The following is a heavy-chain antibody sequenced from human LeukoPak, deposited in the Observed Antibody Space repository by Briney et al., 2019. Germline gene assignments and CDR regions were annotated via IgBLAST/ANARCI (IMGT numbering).Heavy chain of an antibody. CDR3: ARVGGNSFYYYYGMDV. D-gene: IGHD4-23*01. CDR1: GYSFTSYW. J-gene: IGHJ6*02. CDR2: IYPGDSDT. V-gene: IGHV5-51*01. Sequence: GESLKISCKGSGYSFTSYWIGWVRQMPGKGLEWMGIIYPGDSDTRYSPSFQGQVTISADKSISTAYLQWSSLKASDTAMYYCARVGGNSFYYYYGMDVWGQGTTVTVSS.